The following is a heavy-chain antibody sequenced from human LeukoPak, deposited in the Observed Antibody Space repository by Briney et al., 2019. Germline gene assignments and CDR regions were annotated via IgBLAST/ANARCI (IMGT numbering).Heavy chain of an antibody. CDR2: ISHDGSNK. CDR1: GFTFGTYS. CDR3: ARGVGDNGGKYNWFAP. V-gene: IGHV3-30-3*01. D-gene: IGHD4-23*01. Sequence: GGSLRLSCAASGFTFGTYSMHWLRQAPGKGLEWVAVISHDGSNKYYADSVRGRFTISRDNSKNTLYLQMNSLRAEDTAVYYCARGVGDNGGKYNWFAPWGQGTLATVSS. J-gene: IGHJ5*02.